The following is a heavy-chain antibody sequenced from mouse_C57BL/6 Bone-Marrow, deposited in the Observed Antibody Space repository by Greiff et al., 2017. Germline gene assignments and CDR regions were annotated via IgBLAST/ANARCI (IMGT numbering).Heavy chain of an antibody. CDR3: ARRGYYGPLYYARDY. V-gene: IGHV1-55*01. CDR2: IYPGSGST. J-gene: IGHJ4*01. CDR1: GYTFTSYW. Sequence: QVQLQQPGAELVKPGASVKMSCKASGYTFTSYWITWVKQRPGQGLEWIGDIYPGSGSTNYNEKFKSKATLTVDTSSSTAYMQLSSLTSEDSAVYYCARRGYYGPLYYARDYWGQGTSVTVSS. D-gene: IGHD1-1*01.